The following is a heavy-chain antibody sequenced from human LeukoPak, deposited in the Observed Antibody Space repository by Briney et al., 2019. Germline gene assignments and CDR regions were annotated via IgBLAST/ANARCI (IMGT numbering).Heavy chain of an antibody. CDR3: ARGGSGSYYKSPFDY. CDR1: GFTFSSYS. V-gene: IGHV3-21*01. Sequence: GGSLRLSCAASGFTFSSYSMNWVRQAPGKGLEWVSSISSSSSYIYYADSVKGRFTISRDNAKNSLYLQMNSLRAEDTAAYYCARGGSGSYYKSPFDYWGQGTLVTVSS. J-gene: IGHJ4*02. D-gene: IGHD3-10*01. CDR2: ISSSSSYI.